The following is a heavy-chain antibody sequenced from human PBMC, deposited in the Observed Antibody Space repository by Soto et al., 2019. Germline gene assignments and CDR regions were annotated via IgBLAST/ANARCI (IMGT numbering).Heavy chain of an antibody. D-gene: IGHD3-16*01. J-gene: IGHJ6*02. Sequence: ASVKVSCKASGYTFTGDYMHWVRQAPGQGLEWMGWINPNSGGTNYAQKFQGWVTMTRDTSISTAYMELSRLRSDDTAVYYCARDRNYDYVWGSPPGGMDVWGQGTTVTVSS. CDR1: GYTFTGDY. CDR2: INPNSGGT. V-gene: IGHV1-2*04. CDR3: ARDRNYDYVWGSPPGGMDV.